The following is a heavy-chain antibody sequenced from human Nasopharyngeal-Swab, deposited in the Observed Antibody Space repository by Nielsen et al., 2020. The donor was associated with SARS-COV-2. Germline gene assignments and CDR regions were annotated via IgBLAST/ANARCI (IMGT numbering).Heavy chain of an antibody. CDR3: ARDTRSSWYYYYGMDV. CDR1: GYTFTSYA. Sequence: ASVKVSCKASGYTFTSYAMNWVRQAPGQELEWMGWINTNTGNPTYAQGFTGRFVFSLDTSVSTACLQISSLKAEDTAVYYCARDTRSSWYYYYGMDVWGQGTTVTVSS. D-gene: IGHD6-13*01. J-gene: IGHJ6*02. CDR2: INTNTGNP. V-gene: IGHV7-4-1*02.